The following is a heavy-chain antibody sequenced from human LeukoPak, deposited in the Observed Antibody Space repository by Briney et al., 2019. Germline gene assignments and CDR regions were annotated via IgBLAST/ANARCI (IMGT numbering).Heavy chain of an antibody. V-gene: IGHV1-3*01. CDR2: INAGNDNT. D-gene: IGHD3-10*01. CDR1: GYTFTSYA. Sequence: ASVKVSCKASGYTFTSYAMHWVRQAPGQRLEWMGWINAGNDNTKYSQKFQGRVTITRDTSASTACMELSSLRSEDTAVYYCARVRMVRGVISYYYGMDVWGKGTTVTVSS. CDR3: ARVRMVRGVISYYYGMDV. J-gene: IGHJ6*04.